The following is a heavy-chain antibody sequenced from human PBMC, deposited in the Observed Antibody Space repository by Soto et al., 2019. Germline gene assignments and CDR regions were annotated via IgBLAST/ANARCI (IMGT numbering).Heavy chain of an antibody. D-gene: IGHD6-19*01. J-gene: IGHJ6*02. CDR2: IYYSGST. CDR1: GGSISSGGYY. V-gene: IGHV4-31*03. Sequence: PSETLSLTCTVSGGSISSGGYYWSWIRQHPGKGLEWIGYIYYSGSTYYNPSLKSRVTISVDTSKDQFSLKLSSVTAADTAVYYCARDLPVAGPRHYYYGMDVWGQGTTVTVSS. CDR3: ARDLPVAGPRHYYYGMDV.